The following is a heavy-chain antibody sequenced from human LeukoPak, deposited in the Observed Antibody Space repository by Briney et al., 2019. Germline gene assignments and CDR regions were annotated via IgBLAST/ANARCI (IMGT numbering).Heavy chain of an antibody. J-gene: IGHJ6*02. V-gene: IGHV4-61*05. Sequence: SETLSLTCTVSGGSISSSSYYWGWIRQPPGKGLEWIGYIYYSGSTNYNPSLKSRVTISVDTSKNQFSLKLSSVTAADTAVYYCASDQGLLWFGELHYYYGMDVWGQGTTVTVSS. CDR3: ASDQGLLWFGELHYYYGMDV. D-gene: IGHD3-10*01. CDR1: GGSISSSSYY. CDR2: IYYSGST.